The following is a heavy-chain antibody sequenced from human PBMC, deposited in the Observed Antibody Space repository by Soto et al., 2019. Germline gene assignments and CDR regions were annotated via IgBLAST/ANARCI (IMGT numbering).Heavy chain of an antibody. V-gene: IGHV1-18*01. CDR2: ISAYNGNT. CDR3: ARGIGGYDPLDY. Sequence: ASVKVSCKASGYTFSTHGITWVRQAPGQGLEWMGWISAYNGNTNYAQKLQGRVTMTTDTSTSTAYMELRSLRSDDTAVYYCARGIGGYDPLDYWGQGTLVTVSS. D-gene: IGHD5-12*01. CDR1: GYTFSTHG. J-gene: IGHJ4*02.